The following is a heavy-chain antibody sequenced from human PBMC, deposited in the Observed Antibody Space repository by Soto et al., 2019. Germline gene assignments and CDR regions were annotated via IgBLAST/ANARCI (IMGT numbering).Heavy chain of an antibody. CDR1: GGSFSGYY. J-gene: IGHJ4*02. D-gene: IGHD2-21*01. CDR3: ARLSIRDY. Sequence: SETLSLTCAVYGGSFSGYYWSWIRQPPGKGLEWIGEINHSGSTNYNPSLKSRVTISVDTSKNQFSLKLSSVTAADTAVYYCARLSIRDYWGQGTLVTVSS. V-gene: IGHV4-34*01. CDR2: INHSGST.